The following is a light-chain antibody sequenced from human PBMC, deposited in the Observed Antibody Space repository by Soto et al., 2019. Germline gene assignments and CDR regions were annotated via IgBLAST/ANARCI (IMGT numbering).Light chain of an antibody. Sequence: QSALTQPASVSGSPGQSITISCTGTSSDIGGYNLVSWYQQHPGEAPKLIIYQVTNRPSGVSNRFSGSKSGNTASLTVSGLQAEDEADYYCCAYAGSYTVLFGGGTKVTVL. V-gene: IGLV2-14*01. J-gene: IGLJ2*01. CDR2: QVT. CDR3: CAYAGSYTVL. CDR1: SSDIGGYNL.